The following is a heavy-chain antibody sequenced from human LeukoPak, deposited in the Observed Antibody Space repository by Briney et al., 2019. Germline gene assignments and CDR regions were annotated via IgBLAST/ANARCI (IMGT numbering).Heavy chain of an antibody. CDR1: GYTFTGYY. D-gene: IGHD2-2*01. V-gene: IGHV1-2*06. J-gene: IGHJ5*02. Sequence: ASVKVSFTASGYTFTGYYMHWVRQAPGQGLEWMGRINPNSGGTNYAQKFQGRVTMTRDTSISTAYMELSRLRSDDTAVYYCARFGGYCSGTSYSHNWFDPWGQGTLVTVSS. CDR2: INPNSGGT. CDR3: ARFGGYCSGTSYSHNWFDP.